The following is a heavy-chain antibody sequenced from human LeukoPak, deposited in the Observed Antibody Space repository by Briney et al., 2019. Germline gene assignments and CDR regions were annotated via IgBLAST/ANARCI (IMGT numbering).Heavy chain of an antibody. J-gene: IGHJ5*02. CDR3: ANSGYYNWFDP. CDR2: IYYSGSA. CDR1: GGSISSYY. V-gene: IGHV4-59*12. D-gene: IGHD3-22*01. Sequence: SETLSLTCTVSGGSISSYYWSWIRQPPGKGLEWIGYIYYSGSANYNPSLKSRVTISVDTSKNQFSLKLSSVTAADTAVYYCANSGYYNWFDPWGQGTLVTVSS.